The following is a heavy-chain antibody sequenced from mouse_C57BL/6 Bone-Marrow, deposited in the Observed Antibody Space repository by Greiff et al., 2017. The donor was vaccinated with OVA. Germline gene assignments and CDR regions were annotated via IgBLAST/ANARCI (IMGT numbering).Heavy chain of an antibody. CDR1: GFNIKDDY. Sequence: VQLQQSGAELVRPGASVKLSCTASGFNIKDDYMHWVKQRPEQGLEWIGWIDPENGDTEYASKFQGKATITADTSSNTAYLQLSSLTSEDTAVYYCTKVHYYGSSQDYWYFDVWGTGTTVTVSS. CDR2: IDPENGDT. D-gene: IGHD1-1*01. CDR3: TKVHYYGSSQDYWYFDV. V-gene: IGHV14-4*01. J-gene: IGHJ1*03.